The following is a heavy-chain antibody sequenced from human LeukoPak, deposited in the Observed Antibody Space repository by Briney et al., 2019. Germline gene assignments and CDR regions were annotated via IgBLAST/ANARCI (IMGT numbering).Heavy chain of an antibody. CDR3: ARKQTGTMYDV. CDR2: FSSGGSA. J-gene: IGHJ4*02. D-gene: IGHD1-7*01. Sequence: SETLSLTCIVPGRSISSSSYYWAWIRQSPGKGLEWIGTFSSGGSAYYHPSLTSRVSISNDTSDNQFSLRLYSVTAADTAVYYCARKQTGTMYDVWGQGTQVTVSS. V-gene: IGHV4-39*07. CDR1: GRSISSSSYY.